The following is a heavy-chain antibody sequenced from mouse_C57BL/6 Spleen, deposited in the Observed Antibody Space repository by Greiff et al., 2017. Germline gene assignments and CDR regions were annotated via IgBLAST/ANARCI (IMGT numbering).Heavy chain of an antibody. J-gene: IGHJ2*01. Sequence: LMKPGASVKLSCKATGYTFTGYWIEWVKQRPGHGLEWIGEILPGSGSTNYNEKFKGKATFTADTSSNTAYMQLSSLTTEDSAIYYCARGGVWLRRPVYFDYWGQGTTLTVSS. V-gene: IGHV1-9*01. CDR1: GYTFTGYW. CDR2: ILPGSGST. CDR3: ARGGVWLRRPVYFDY. D-gene: IGHD2-2*01.